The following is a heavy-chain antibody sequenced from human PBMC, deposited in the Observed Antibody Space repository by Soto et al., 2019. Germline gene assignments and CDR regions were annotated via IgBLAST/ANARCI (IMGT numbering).Heavy chain of an antibody. V-gene: IGHV3-64*01. CDR2: ISSNGGST. CDR3: ARDSSSWYYYYYYMDV. J-gene: IGHJ6*03. Sequence: GGSLRLSCAASGFTFSSYAMHWVRQAPGKGLEYVSAISSNGGSTYYANSLKGRFTISRDNSKNTLYLQMGSLRAEDMAVYYCARDSSSWYYYYYYMDVWGKGTTVTVSS. CDR1: GFTFSSYA. D-gene: IGHD6-13*01.